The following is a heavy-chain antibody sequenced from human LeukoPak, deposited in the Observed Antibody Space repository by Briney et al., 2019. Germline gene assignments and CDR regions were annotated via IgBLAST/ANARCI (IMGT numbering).Heavy chain of an antibody. V-gene: IGHV1-8*01. CDR3: ARWGYYNGAFDI. CDR1: GYTFTSYD. D-gene: IGHD1-26*01. CDR2: MNPNSGNT. J-gene: IGHJ3*02. Sequence: EASVKVSCKASGYTFTSYDINWVRQATGQGLEWMGWMNPNSGNTGYAQKFQGRVTMTRNTSISTAYMELSSLRSEDTAVYHCARWGYYNGAFDICGQGTMVTVSS.